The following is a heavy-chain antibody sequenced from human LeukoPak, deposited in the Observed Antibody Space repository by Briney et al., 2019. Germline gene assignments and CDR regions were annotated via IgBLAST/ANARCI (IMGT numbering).Heavy chain of an antibody. CDR3: ASVVPYFDY. D-gene: IGHD2-2*01. J-gene: IGHJ4*02. CDR1: GGSISSYY. Sequence: SETLSLTCTVSGGSISSYYWSWIRQPPGKGLEWIGSIYYSGSTYYNPSLKSRVTISVDTSKNQFSLKLSSVTAADTAVYYCASVVPYFDYWGQGTLVTVSS. V-gene: IGHV4-59*05. CDR2: IYYSGST.